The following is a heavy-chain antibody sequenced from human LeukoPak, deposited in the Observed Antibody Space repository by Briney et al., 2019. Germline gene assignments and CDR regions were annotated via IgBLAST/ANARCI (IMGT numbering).Heavy chain of an antibody. CDR2: ISYDGSNK. D-gene: IGHD6-19*01. J-gene: IGHJ4*02. CDR3: ARAQHPQWLVSDY. V-gene: IGHV3-30-3*01. CDR1: GFTFSSYA. Sequence: GGSLRLSCAASGFTFSSYAMHWVRQAPGKGLEWVAVISYDGSNKYYADSVKGRFTISRDNSKNTLYLQMNSLRAEDTAVHYCARAQHPQWLVSDYWGQGTLVTVSS.